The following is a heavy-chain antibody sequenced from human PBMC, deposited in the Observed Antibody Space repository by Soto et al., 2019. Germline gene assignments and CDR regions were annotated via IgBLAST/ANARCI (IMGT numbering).Heavy chain of an antibody. CDR3: ASSQRPPISRQDY. V-gene: IGHV3-23*01. J-gene: IGHJ4*02. CDR2: ISTSGGST. Sequence: EVRLLESGGGLVQPGGSLRLSCAASGLMFGSLAMSWVRQPPGKGLEWVAGISTSGGSTYYADSVKGRFTISRDNSKNTLYLQMNSLRAEDTAVYYCASSQRPPISRQDYWGQGTLVTVSS. D-gene: IGHD3-3*02. CDR1: GLMFGSLA.